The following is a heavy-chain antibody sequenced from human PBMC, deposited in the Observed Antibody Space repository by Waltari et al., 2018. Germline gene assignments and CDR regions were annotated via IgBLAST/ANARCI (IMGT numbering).Heavy chain of an antibody. CDR2: INPSGDAA. CDR3: SKDDPGWGSHFS. D-gene: IGHD3-10*01. Sequence: QVQLVQSGTEVKKPGASVKISCKASGYTFSRYYMHWVRQAPGQGLEWMGLINPSGDAAVSARKFQGRLTMTRDTSTSTLYMELSSLRSEDTATYYCSKDDPGWGSHFSWGQGTLVTVSS. J-gene: IGHJ5*02. CDR1: GYTFSRYY. V-gene: IGHV1-46*01.